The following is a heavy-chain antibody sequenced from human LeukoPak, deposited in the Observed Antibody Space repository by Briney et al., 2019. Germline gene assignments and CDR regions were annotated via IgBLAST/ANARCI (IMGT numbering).Heavy chain of an antibody. CDR3: ARSPMVGATSYYFDY. CDR2: INHSGST. D-gene: IGHD1-26*01. V-gene: IGHV4-30-2*01. Sequence: SQTLSLTCAVSGGSISSGGYSWSWIRQPPGKGLEWIGEINHSGSTNYNPSLKSRVTISVDTSKNQFSLKLSSVTAADTAVYYCARSPMVGATSYYFDYWGQGTLVTVSS. CDR1: GGSISSGGYS. J-gene: IGHJ4*02.